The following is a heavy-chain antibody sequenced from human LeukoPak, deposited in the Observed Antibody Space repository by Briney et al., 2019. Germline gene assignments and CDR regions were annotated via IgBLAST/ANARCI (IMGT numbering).Heavy chain of an antibody. D-gene: IGHD3-22*01. Sequence: SETLSLTRAVSGYSINSGHYWAWIRQPPGKGLEWIGTIYHSGTTYYNPTLKSRVTISVDTSKNQFSLRLTSVTAADTAMYYCATGITMIVLPHWGQGILVTVSS. CDR1: GYSINSGHY. CDR3: ATGITMIVLPH. CDR2: IYHSGTT. V-gene: IGHV4-38-2*01. J-gene: IGHJ4*02.